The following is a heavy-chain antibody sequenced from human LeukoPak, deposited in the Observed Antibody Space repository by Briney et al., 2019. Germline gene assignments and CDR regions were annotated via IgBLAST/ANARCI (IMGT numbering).Heavy chain of an antibody. CDR2: IYYSGST. D-gene: IGHD2-15*01. J-gene: IGHJ4*02. CDR1: GGSISSYY. CDR3: ARGIAATFDY. V-gene: IGHV4-59*01. Sequence: SETLSLTCTVSGGSISSYYWSWIRQPPGKGLVWIGYIYYSGSTNYNPSLKSRVTISVDTSKNQFSLKLSSVTAADTAVYYCARGIAATFDYWGQGTLVTVSS.